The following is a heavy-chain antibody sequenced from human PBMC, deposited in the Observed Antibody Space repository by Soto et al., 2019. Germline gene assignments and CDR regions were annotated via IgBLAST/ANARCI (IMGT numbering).Heavy chain of an antibody. V-gene: IGHV1-8*01. CDR3: ARGGRYYYYYYMDV. CDR2: MNPNSGNT. CDR1: GYTFTSYD. Sequence: ASVKVSCKASGYTFTSYDINWVRQATGQGLEWMGWMNPNSGNTGYAQNFQGRVTMTRNTSISTAYMELSSLRSEDTAVYYCARGGRYYYYYYMDVWGKGTTVTVSS. J-gene: IGHJ6*03.